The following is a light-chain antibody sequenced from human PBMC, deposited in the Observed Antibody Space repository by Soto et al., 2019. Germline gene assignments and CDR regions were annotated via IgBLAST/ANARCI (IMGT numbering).Light chain of an antibody. J-gene: IGLJ1*01. CDR2: EVS. V-gene: IGLV2-14*01. CDR1: SSDVGNYKY. CDR3: FSYTSSGNYV. Sequence: LTQPASVSGSPGQSITISCTGTSSDVGNYKYVSWYQQHPGKAPKLMIYEVSNRPSGVSNRFSGSKSGNTASLTISGLQAEDETDYYCFSYTSSGNYVFGNGKKVTV.